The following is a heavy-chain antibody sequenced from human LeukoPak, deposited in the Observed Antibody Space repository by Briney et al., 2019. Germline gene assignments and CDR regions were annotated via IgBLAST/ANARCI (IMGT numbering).Heavy chain of an antibody. CDR1: GGPIGTSAYY. Sequence: PSETLSLTCTVSGGPIGTSAYYWNWIRQHPGKGLEWIGLISDSGSTLYNPSLKSRVTISSDTSKNQFSLKLTTVTAADMAVYYCARGRYSYGWNDSWGQGTLVTVSS. J-gene: IGHJ5*01. CDR3: ARGRYSYGWNDS. D-gene: IGHD3-16*02. V-gene: IGHV4-31*03. CDR2: ISDSGST.